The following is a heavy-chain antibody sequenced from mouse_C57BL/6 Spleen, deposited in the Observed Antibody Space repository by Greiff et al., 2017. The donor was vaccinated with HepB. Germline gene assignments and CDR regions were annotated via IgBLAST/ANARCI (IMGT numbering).Heavy chain of an antibody. CDR1: GYAFSSSW. D-gene: IGHD5-1*01. V-gene: IGHV1-82*01. J-gene: IGHJ3*01. CDR3: ARGTYGCAY. Sequence: QVQLKESGPELVKPGASVKISCKASGYAFSSSWMNWVKQRPGKGLEWIGRIYPGDGDTNYNGKFKGKATLTADKSSSTAYMQLSSLTSEDSAVYFCARGTYGCAYWGQVTLVTVSA. CDR2: IYPGDGDT.